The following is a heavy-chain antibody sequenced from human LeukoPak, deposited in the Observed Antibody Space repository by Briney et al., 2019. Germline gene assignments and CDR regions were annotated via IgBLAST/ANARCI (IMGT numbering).Heavy chain of an antibody. D-gene: IGHD6-13*01. Sequence: PGGSLRLSCEASGFTFSTFSMNWVRQAPGKGLEWVSYISPSSSTMYYADSVKGRFTISRDNAKNSLYLQMNSLRAEDTAVYYCARASAAGYSSSWYPIWFDPWGQGTLVTVS. V-gene: IGHV3-48*04. CDR3: ARASAAGYSSSWYPIWFDP. CDR2: ISPSSSTM. CDR1: GFTFSTFS. J-gene: IGHJ5*02.